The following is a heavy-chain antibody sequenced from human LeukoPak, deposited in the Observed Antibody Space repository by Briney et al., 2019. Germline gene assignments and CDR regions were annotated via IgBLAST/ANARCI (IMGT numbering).Heavy chain of an antibody. CDR2: INQGGSDK. J-gene: IGHJ4*02. V-gene: IGHV3-7*01. CDR1: GFTFSGHW. D-gene: IGHD1-14*01. CDR3: TRDRSRAEDD. Sequence: PGGSLRLSRAASGFTFSGHWMSWVRQAPGKGLEWAANINQGGSDKYYVDSVKGRFTISRDNANNLLYLQMNSLRGEDTAVYYCTRDRSRAEDDWGQGTLVTVSS.